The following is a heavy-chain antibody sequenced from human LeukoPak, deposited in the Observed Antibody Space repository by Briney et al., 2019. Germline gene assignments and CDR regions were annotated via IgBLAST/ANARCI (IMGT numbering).Heavy chain of an antibody. J-gene: IGHJ5*02. CDR2: IYYSGST. V-gene: IGHV4-59*12. CDR1: GGSISSYY. CDR3: ARSSYGDYAWFDP. Sequence: SETLSLTCTVSGGSISSYYWSWIRQPPGKGLEWIGYIYYSGSTYYNPSLKSRVTISVDTSKNQFSLKLSSVTAADTAVYYCARSSYGDYAWFDPWGQGTLVTVSS. D-gene: IGHD4-17*01.